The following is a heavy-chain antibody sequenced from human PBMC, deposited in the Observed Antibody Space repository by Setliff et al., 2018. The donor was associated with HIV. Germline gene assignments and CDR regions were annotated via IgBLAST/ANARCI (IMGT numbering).Heavy chain of an antibody. CDR1: GDSISTYC. CDR2: IYTSGST. CDR3: ALTGHRLLRGYMDV. J-gene: IGHJ6*03. V-gene: IGHV4-4*09. Sequence: SETLSLTCTVSGDSISTYCWIWIRQPPGKGLEWIGNIYTSGSTNYNPSLKSRVTMSIDTSKKHFSLNLKSVTAADTAVYYCALTGHRLLRGYMDVWGKGTTVTVSS. D-gene: IGHD2-15*01.